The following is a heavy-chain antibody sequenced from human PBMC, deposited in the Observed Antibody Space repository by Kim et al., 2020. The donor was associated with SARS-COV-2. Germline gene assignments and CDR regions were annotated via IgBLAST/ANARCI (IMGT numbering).Heavy chain of an antibody. CDR1: GFTFSTSW. J-gene: IGHJ4*02. V-gene: IGHV3-7*01. CDR3: ARTPYGYYV. D-gene: IGHD4-17*01. CDR2: INQGGTEK. Sequence: GGSLRLSCAASGFTFSTSWMTWVRQAPGKGLEWVANINQGGTEKYYVDSVKGRFTISRDNAKNSLLLDVHSLRVEDTAVYYCARTPYGYYVWGQGTLVT.